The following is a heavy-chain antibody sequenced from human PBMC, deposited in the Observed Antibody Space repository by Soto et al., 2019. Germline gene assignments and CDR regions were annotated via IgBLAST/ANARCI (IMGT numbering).Heavy chain of an antibody. CDR1: GFTVSSNY. CDR2: IYSGGST. CDR3: ASLSSSFRYFDY. D-gene: IGHD6-13*01. V-gene: IGHV3-66*02. Sequence: GGSLRLSCAASGFTVSSNYMSWVRQAPGKGLEWVSVIYSGGSTYYADSVKGRFTITRDNSKNTLYLQMNSLRAEDTDVYYGASLSSSFRYFDYWGQGTLVTVSS. J-gene: IGHJ4*02.